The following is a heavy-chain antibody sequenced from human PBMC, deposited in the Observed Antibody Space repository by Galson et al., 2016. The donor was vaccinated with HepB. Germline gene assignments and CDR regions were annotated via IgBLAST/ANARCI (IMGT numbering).Heavy chain of an antibody. V-gene: IGHV1-69*06. CDR2: VIPAFGTT. J-gene: IGHJ4*02. CDR1: GGTFTDFS. Sequence: SVKVSCKASGGTFTDFSINWVRQAPGQGLEWIGAVIPAFGTTTYTQKLQDRLTITADKSATTAYMELTSLTSEDTAVYFCARGWFGELLIMGHWGQGTQVTVSS. CDR3: ARGWFGELLIMGH. D-gene: IGHD3-10*01.